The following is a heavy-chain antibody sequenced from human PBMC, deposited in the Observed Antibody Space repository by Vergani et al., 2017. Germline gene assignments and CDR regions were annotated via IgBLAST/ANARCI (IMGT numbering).Heavy chain of an antibody. CDR3: ARVYYDYVGGSYRLDY. Sequence: QVQLQESGPGLVKPSQTLSLTCTVSGGSISSGGYYWSWIRQHPGKGLEWIGYIYYSGSTYYNPSLKRRVTISVDTSKNQFFLKLSSVTAADTAVYYCARVYYDYVGGSYRLDYWGQGTLVTVSS. J-gene: IGHJ4*02. D-gene: IGHD3-16*02. CDR2: IYYSGST. CDR1: GGSISSGGYY. V-gene: IGHV4-31*03.